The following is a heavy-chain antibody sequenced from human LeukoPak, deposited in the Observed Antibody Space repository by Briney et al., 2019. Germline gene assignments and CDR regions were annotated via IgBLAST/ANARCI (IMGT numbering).Heavy chain of an antibody. CDR2: ISGSGGGT. J-gene: IGHJ4*02. D-gene: IGHD5-24*01. CDR3: AIKMDPFDY. V-gene: IGHV3-23*01. CDR1: GFTFSSYA. Sequence: GGSLRLSCAASGFTFSSYAMSWVRQAPGKGLEWVSAISGSGGGTYYTDSVKGRFTISRGNSKNTLYLQMNSLRTEDTAVYYCAIKMDPFDYWGQGTLVTVSS.